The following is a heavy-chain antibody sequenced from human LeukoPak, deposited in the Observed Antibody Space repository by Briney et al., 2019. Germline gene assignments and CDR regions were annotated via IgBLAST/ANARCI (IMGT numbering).Heavy chain of an antibody. CDR1: GGSISSSNW. CDR2: FYYSGST. CDR3: ATGTRLLDY. V-gene: IGHV4-61*01. J-gene: IGHJ4*02. D-gene: IGHD1-14*01. Sequence: PSETLSLTCAVSGGSISSSNWWSWIRQPPGKGLEWIGHFYYSGSTNYSPSLKSRVTISVDTSKNQFSLKLTSVTAADTAVYFCATGTRLLDYWGQGTLVTVSS.